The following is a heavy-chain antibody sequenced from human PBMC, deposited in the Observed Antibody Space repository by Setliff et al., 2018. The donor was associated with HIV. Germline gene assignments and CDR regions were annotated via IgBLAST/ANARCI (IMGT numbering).Heavy chain of an antibody. CDR3: AREGLWFGDRGYYMDV. CDR2: IGTDNGNT. V-gene: IGHV1-18*01. D-gene: IGHD3-10*01. Sequence: ASVKVSCKASGYTFTAYGITWVRQAPGQGLEWMGWIGTDNGNTNYAQKFQGRVTMTTDASTSTVYMELGSLISDDTAVYYCAREGLWFGDRGYYMDVWGTGTAVTVSS. J-gene: IGHJ6*03. CDR1: GYTFTAYG.